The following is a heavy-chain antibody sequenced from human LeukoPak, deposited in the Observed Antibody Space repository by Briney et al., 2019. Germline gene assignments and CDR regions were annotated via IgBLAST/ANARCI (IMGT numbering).Heavy chain of an antibody. CDR2: ISWNSGSI. V-gene: IGHV3-9*01. Sequence: GGSLRLSCAASGFTFDDYAMHWVRQAPGKGLEWVSGISWNSGSIGYADSVKGRFTISRDNAKNSLYPQMNSLRAEDTALYYCAKGPYYDFWSGPDYWGQGTLVTVSS. J-gene: IGHJ4*02. D-gene: IGHD3-3*01. CDR1: GFTFDDYA. CDR3: AKGPYYDFWSGPDY.